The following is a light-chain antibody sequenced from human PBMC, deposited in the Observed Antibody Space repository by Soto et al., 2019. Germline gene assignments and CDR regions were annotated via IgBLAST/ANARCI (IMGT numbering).Light chain of an antibody. J-gene: IGLJ1*01. CDR3: LVIYTGVGEV. CDR2: DTS. V-gene: IGLV7-46*01. CDR1: TGAVTSGHY. Sequence: QAVVTQEPSLTVSPGGTVTLTCGSSTGAVTSGHYPHWFQQKPGQAPRTLIYDTSIKHSRTPARFSGSLLGGKAALTLSGAQPEDEADYYCLVIYTGVGEVFGTGTKVTVL.